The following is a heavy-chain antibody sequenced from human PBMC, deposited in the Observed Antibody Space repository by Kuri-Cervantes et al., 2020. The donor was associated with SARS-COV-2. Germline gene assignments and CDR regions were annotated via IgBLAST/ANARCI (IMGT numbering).Heavy chain of an antibody. V-gene: IGHV4-59*01. CDR2: IYYSENT. J-gene: IGHJ4*01. D-gene: IGHD3-10*01. CDR1: GGSISGYY. Sequence: SEPLCLTCTASGGSISGYYWTWIRQPPGKGLEWIGNIYYSENTKYNPSLKSRVTISIDTSKNQLSLNLSSVTATDTAVYYCARGGSVSTASLLWGHGTLVTVSS. CDR3: ARGGSVSTASLL.